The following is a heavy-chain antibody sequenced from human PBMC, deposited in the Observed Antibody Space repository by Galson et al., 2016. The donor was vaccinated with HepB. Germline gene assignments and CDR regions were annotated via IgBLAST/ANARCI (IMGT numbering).Heavy chain of an antibody. V-gene: IGHV3-48*02. CDR2: MSSTSDTI. Sequence: SLRLSCAASGFTFSSYSMNWVRQAPGKGLEWLSYMSSTSDTIYYADSVRGRFTISRDNAKNSLYLQMNNLRDEDTAVYYCGRPTTHNWFDPWGQGTLVTVSS. J-gene: IGHJ5*02. D-gene: IGHD5-12*01. CDR3: GRPTTHNWFDP. CDR1: GFTFSSYS.